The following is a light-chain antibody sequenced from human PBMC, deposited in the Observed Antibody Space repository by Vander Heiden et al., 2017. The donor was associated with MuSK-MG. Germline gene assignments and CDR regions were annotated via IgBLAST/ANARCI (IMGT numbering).Light chain of an antibody. CDR1: QSVSSN. Sequence: EILLTQSPATLSVSPGESATLSCRASQSVSSNLAWYQQKPGQAPRLLIYRASTRATSISARFSGSGSGAEFTLTISSLQSEDFAVYYCQQFHKWPITFGQGTLMEIK. V-gene: IGKV3-15*01. CDR3: QQFHKWPIT. J-gene: IGKJ5*01. CDR2: RAS.